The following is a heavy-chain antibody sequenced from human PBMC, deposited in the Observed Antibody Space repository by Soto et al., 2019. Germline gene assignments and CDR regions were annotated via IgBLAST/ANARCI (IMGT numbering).Heavy chain of an antibody. Sequence: SVKVSCKASGGSFGKSAINWVRQTPGQGLEWLGGFIPVYRTLNYAQKFQGRVTITADESTGTAYMTLSSLASDDTPVHYCATGVIWIGYFTVDSWGQGTRVTVSS. CDR2: FIPVYRTL. D-gene: IGHD3-3*01. CDR1: GGSFGKSA. V-gene: IGHV1-69*13. CDR3: ATGVIWIGYFTVDS. J-gene: IGHJ4*02.